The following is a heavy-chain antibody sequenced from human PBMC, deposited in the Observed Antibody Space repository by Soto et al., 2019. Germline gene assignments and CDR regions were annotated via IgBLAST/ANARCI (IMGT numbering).Heavy chain of an antibody. CDR1: GFTFSSYW. CDR3: ARDIWEYGSNWFDP. Sequence: GGSLRLSCAASGFTFSSYWMHWVRQAPGKGLVWVSRINSDGSNTTYVDSVKGRFTVSRDNAKNTLYPQMNSLRDEDTAVYYCARDIWEYGSNWFDPWGQGTLVTVSS. V-gene: IGHV3-74*01. J-gene: IGHJ5*02. D-gene: IGHD3-10*01. CDR2: INSDGSNT.